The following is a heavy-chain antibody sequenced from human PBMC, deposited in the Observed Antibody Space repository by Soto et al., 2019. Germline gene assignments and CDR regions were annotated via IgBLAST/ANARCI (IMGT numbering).Heavy chain of an antibody. CDR3: TRHAVREMDSYAENWFDP. CDR2: IRSKANSYAT. Sequence: HPGGSLRLSCAASGFTFSGSAMHWVRQASGKGLEWVGRIRSKANSYATAYSASVKGRFTISGDDSKNTAYLQMNSLKTEDTAVNYCTRHAVREMDSYAENWFDPWGQGTLVTVSS. D-gene: IGHD3-16*01. V-gene: IGHV3-73*01. J-gene: IGHJ5*02. CDR1: GFTFSGSA.